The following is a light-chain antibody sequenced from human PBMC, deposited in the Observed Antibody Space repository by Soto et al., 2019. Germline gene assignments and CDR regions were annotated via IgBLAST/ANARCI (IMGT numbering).Light chain of an antibody. Sequence: QSALTQPPSASGSPGQSVTISCAGTSSDVGGYNYVSWYQQYPGKVPKLMIYEGTQRPSGVSSRFSGSKSGNTASLTISGLQAEDEADYYCCSYASSSSYVFGTGTKVTVL. CDR3: CSYASSSSYV. V-gene: IGLV2-23*01. J-gene: IGLJ1*01. CDR2: EGT. CDR1: SSDVGGYNY.